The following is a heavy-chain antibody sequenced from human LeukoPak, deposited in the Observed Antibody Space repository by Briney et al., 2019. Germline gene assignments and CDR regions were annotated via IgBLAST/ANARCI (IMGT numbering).Heavy chain of an antibody. J-gene: IGHJ4*02. Sequence: SVTVSCKASGGTFSSYAISWVRQAPGQGLEWMGGIIPIFGTANYAQKFQGRVTITTDESTSTAYMELSSLRSEDTAVYYCARENYYDSSGYFDYWGQGTLVTVSS. CDR3: ARENYYDSSGYFDY. CDR1: GGTFSSYA. V-gene: IGHV1-69*05. CDR2: IIPIFGTA. D-gene: IGHD3-22*01.